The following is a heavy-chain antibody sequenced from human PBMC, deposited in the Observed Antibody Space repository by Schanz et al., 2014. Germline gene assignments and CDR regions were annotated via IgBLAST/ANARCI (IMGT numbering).Heavy chain of an antibody. D-gene: IGHD4-17*01. J-gene: IGHJ4*02. CDR3: ARPRFDYGEVDY. Sequence: VQLVESGGGLVQPGGSLRLSCAASGFTFSDYYMSWIRQAPGKGLEWVSDISSGSSYANYADSVKGRFTISRDNAKNSLYLQMNSLRAEDTAVYYCARPRFDYGEVDYWGQGTLVTVSS. CDR1: GFTFSDYY. V-gene: IGHV3-11*06. CDR2: ISSGSSYA.